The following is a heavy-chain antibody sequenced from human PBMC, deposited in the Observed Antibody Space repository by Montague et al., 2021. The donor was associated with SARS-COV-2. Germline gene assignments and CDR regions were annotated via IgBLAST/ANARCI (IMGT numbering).Heavy chain of an antibody. CDR2: IYYSGST. CDR1: GGSISIYY. CDR3: AREGILWFGDLAPYYYGMDV. V-gene: IGHV4-59*01. J-gene: IGHJ6*02. Sequence: SETLSLTCTVSGGSISIYYWSWIRQPPGKGLEWFGYIYYSGSTNYNPSLKSRVTISVDTSKNQFSLKLSSVTAADTAVYYCAREGILWFGDLAPYYYGMDVWGQGTTVTVSS. D-gene: IGHD3-10*01.